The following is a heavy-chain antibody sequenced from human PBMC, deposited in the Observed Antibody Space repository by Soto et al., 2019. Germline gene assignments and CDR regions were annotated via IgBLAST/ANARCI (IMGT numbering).Heavy chain of an antibody. Sequence: PXETLSLTLTISGGSFNSGRYLLTWIRQPPGNGLEWIGFIFNSGTSDYNPSLKSLLTISLDRSNNQFSLRLTSMTAADTAVYYCARAGYQIGLNDAFDFWGQGTMVTV. J-gene: IGHJ3*01. CDR3: ARAGYQIGLNDAFDF. CDR2: IFNSGTS. D-gene: IGHD5-12*01. CDR1: GGSFNSGRYL. V-gene: IGHV4-61*01.